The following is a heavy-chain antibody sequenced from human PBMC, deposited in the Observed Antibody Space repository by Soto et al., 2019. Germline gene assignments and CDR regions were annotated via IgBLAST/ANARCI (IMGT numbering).Heavy chain of an antibody. D-gene: IGHD2-21*01. CDR3: ARDPPLSVLVVVATDDF. CDR1: GFTFRTYN. V-gene: IGHV3-21*01. J-gene: IGHJ4*02. CDR2: ISAGSSNI. Sequence: EVELVESGGGLVKPGGSLKLSCAASGFTFRTYNMIWVRQAPGKGLEWVSSISAGSSNIYYAPSVKGRFTISRDNAKNLLYLQMDSLRAEDTAVYYCARDPPLSVLVVVATDDFWGQGTLVTVSS.